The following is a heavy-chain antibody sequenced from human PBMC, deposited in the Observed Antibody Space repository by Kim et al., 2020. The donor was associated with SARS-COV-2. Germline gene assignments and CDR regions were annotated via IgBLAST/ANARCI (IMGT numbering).Heavy chain of an antibody. J-gene: IGHJ4*02. CDR2: INTNTGNP. CDR3: ARYNYCSSISCYFFDY. D-gene: IGHD2-2*01. Sequence: LEWMGWINTNTGNPTYAQGFTGRFVFSLDTSVSTAYLQISSLKAEDTAVYYCARYNYCSSISCYFFDYWGQGTLVTVSS. V-gene: IGHV7-4-1*02.